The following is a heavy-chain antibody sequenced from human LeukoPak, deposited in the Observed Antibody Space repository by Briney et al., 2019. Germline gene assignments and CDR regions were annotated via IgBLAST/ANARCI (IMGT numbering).Heavy chain of an antibody. V-gene: IGHV1-2*02. D-gene: IGHD2-15*01. CDR1: GYTFTDYF. CDR3: ARDILGRSNGGSNYFGMEV. Sequence: ASVNVSCKASGYTFTDYFMHWVRQVPGQGREWMVCINVYMGGAHYAQKFQDRLSMTRDTSINTAYMELSSLRSDDTAVYYCARDILGRSNGGSNYFGMEVWGQGTTVTVSS. CDR2: INVYMGGA. J-gene: IGHJ6*02.